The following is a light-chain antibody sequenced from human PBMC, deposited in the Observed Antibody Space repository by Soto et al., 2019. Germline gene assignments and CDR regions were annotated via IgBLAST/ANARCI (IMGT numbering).Light chain of an antibody. CDR2: RNN. CDR3: AAWDDSLSGPV. V-gene: IGLV1-47*01. Sequence: QLVLTQPPSASGTPGQRVTISCSGSSSNIGGNYVYWYQQLPGTAPKVLIYRNNERPSGVPDRFSGSKSGTSASLAISGLRSEDEADYYCAAWDDSLSGPVFGGGTKLTVL. CDR1: SSNIGGNY. J-gene: IGLJ2*01.